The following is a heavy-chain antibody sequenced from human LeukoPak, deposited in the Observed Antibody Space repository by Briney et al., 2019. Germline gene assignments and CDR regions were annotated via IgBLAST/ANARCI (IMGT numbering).Heavy chain of an antibody. J-gene: IGHJ4*02. CDR1: GFTFNTYA. D-gene: IGHD5-24*01. V-gene: IGHV3-33*01. CDR3: ARVPKSAGREWYFDY. Sequence: GGSLRLSCAASGFTFNTYAIHWVRQAPGKGLEWVAVIWYDGSNKYYADSVKGRFTISRDNSKNTLYLQMNSLRAEDTAVYYCARVPKSAGREWYFDYWGQGTLVTVSS. CDR2: IWYDGSNK.